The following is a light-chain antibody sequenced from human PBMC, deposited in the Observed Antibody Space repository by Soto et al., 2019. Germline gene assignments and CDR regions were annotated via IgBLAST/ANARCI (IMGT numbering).Light chain of an antibody. V-gene: IGKV3-15*01. CDR1: QSVGDN. J-gene: IGKJ2*01. CDR3: QQYNDWPPMYT. CDR2: GAS. Sequence: EIVMTQSPVTLSVSPGERATLSCRASQSVGDNLAWYQRRPGQAPRLLIYGASNRATDIPARFSGSGSGTEFTLTISLLQSEDFGVYYCQQYNDWPPMYTFGQGTKLEI.